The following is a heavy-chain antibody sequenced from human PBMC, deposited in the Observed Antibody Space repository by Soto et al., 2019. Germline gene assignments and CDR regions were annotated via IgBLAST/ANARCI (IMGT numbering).Heavy chain of an antibody. CDR2: IYTSGST. J-gene: IGHJ6*02. CDR3: ARGRYGSGSYVFSADYYYGMDV. CDR1: GGSISSYY. Sequence: PSETLSLTCTVSGGSISSYYWSWIRQPAGKGLEWIGRIYTSGSTNYNPSLKSRVTMSVDTSKNQFSLKLSSVTAADTAVYYCARGRYGSGSYVFSADYYYGMDVWGQGTTVTVSS. V-gene: IGHV4-4*07. D-gene: IGHD3-10*01.